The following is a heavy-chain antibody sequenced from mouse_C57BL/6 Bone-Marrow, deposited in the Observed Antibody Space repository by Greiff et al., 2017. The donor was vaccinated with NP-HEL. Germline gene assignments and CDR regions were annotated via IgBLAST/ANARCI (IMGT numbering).Heavy chain of an antibody. J-gene: IGHJ1*03. D-gene: IGHD1-1*01. CDR2: IWTGGGT. V-gene: IGHV2-9-1*01. CDR3: ARNAYYYGDV. Sequence: VKLVESGPGLVAPSQSLSITCTISWVRQPPGKGLEWLGVIWTGGGTNYNSALKSRLSISKDNSKSQVFLKMNSLQTDDTARYYCARNAYYYGDVWGTGTTVTVSS.